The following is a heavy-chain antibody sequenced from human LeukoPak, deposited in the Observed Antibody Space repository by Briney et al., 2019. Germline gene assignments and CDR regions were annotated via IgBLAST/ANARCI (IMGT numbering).Heavy chain of an antibody. V-gene: IGHV4-61*01. CDR2: ISYSGTT. J-gene: IGHJ4*02. Sequence: SETLSLTCTVSGGSMSSSSYYWAWIRQPPGKGLECIGYISYSGTTHYNPSLKSRVTISVDTSKNQFSLKVTSVTAADTAVYYCARDNYDYVWGSYRHLDYWGQGNLVTVSS. CDR1: GGSMSSSSYY. CDR3: ARDNYDYVWGSYRHLDY. D-gene: IGHD3-16*02.